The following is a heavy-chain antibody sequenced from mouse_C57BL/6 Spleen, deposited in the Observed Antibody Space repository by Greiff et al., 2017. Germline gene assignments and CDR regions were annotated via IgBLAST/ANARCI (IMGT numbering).Heavy chain of an antibody. CDR3: ARWGLRNFDY. J-gene: IGHJ2*01. D-gene: IGHD2-13*01. Sequence: VQLKESGPELVKPGASVKMSCKASGYTFTDYNMHWVKQSHGKSLEWIGYINPNNGGTSYNQKFKGKATLTVNKSSSTAYMELRSLTSEDSAVYYCARWGLRNFDYWGQGTTLTVSS. CDR1: GYTFTDYN. V-gene: IGHV1-22*01. CDR2: INPNNGGT.